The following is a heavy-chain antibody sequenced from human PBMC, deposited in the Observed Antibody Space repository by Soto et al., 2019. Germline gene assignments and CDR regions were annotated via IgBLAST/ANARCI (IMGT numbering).Heavy chain of an antibody. D-gene: IGHD3-10*01. J-gene: IGHJ4*01. CDR1: GFRFSAYW. CDR3: VRDSARTFDY. Sequence: EVHLVESGGGLVRPGGSLRLSCAASGFRFSAYWIHWVRQVPGKGLAWVSHISNDDNSATYADSVKGRFTISRDDAKNTVYLQMNSLRADDTAVYYGVRDSARTFDYWGRGTLVTVSS. V-gene: IGHV3-74*01. CDR2: ISNDDNSA.